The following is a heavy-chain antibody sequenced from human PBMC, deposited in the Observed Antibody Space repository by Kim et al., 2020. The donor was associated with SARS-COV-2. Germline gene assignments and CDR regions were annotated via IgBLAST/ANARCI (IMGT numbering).Heavy chain of an antibody. D-gene: IGHD2-15*01. Sequence: YADSVKGRFTIYRDNSKNTLYLQMNSLRAEDTAVYYCAKIKVGGFNFDYWGQGTLVTVSS. V-gene: IGHV3-23*01. CDR3: AKIKVGGFNFDY. J-gene: IGHJ4*02.